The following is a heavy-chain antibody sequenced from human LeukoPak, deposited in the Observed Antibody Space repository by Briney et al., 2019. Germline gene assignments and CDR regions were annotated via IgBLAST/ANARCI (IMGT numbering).Heavy chain of an antibody. CDR3: ARIMELRAPGDYYYYMDV. Sequence: SETLSLTCTVSGGSISSSSYYWGWIRQPPGKGLEWIGSIYYSGSTYYNPSLKSRVTISVDTSKNQFSLKLSSVTAADTAVYYCARIMELRAPGDYYYYMDVWGKGTTVTVSS. J-gene: IGHJ6*03. CDR1: GGSISSSSYY. D-gene: IGHD4/OR15-4a*01. CDR2: IYYSGST. V-gene: IGHV4-39*07.